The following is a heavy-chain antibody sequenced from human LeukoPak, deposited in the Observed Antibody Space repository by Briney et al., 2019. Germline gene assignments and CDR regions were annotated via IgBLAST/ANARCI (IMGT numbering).Heavy chain of an antibody. CDR2: IKSKTDGGTT. CDR3: TTVFQPLGYCSTTGCYPNY. CDR1: GFTFSNDW. V-gene: IGHV3-15*01. J-gene: IGHJ4*02. Sequence: GGSLRLSCAASGFTFSNDWMSWVRQAPGKGLEWVGRIKSKTDGGTTDYAAPMKCRFTISRDDSKNTLYLQMNSLKTEDTAVYFCTTVFQPLGYCSTTGCYPNYWGQGTLVTVSS. D-gene: IGHD2-2*01.